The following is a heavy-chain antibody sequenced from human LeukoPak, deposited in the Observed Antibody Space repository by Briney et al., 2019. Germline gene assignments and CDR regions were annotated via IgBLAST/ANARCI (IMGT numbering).Heavy chain of an antibody. CDR1: GYTFTGYY. V-gene: IGHV1-2*02. J-gene: IGHJ5*02. CDR2: INPNSGGT. Sequence: ASVKVSCKASGYTFTGYYMHWVRQAPGQGLEWMGWINPNSGGTNYAQKFQGRVTMTRDTSISTAYMELSRLRSDDTAVYYCARDSRIVVVPAAIGWFDPWGQGTLVTVSS. CDR3: ARDSRIVVVPAAIGWFDP. D-gene: IGHD2-2*02.